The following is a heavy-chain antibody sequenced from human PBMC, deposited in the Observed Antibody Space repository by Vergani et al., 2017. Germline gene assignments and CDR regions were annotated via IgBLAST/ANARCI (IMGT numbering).Heavy chain of an antibody. J-gene: IGHJ6*02. CDR2: ISSKAYGGTT. CDR1: GFTFGDYA. CDR3: TRTYYDSSGLYYYYGMDV. D-gene: IGHD3-22*01. Sequence: EVQLVESGGGLVQPGRSLRLSCTASGFTFGDYAMSWVRQAPGKGLEWVGFISSKAYGGTTEYAASVKGRFTISRDDSKSIAYLQMNSLKTEDTAVYYCTRTYYDSSGLYYYYGMDVWGQGTTVTVSS. V-gene: IGHV3-49*04.